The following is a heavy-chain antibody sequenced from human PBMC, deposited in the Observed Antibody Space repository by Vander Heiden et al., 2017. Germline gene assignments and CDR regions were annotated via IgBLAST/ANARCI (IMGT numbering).Heavy chain of an antibody. CDR1: GYTFTSYF. D-gene: IGHD3-22*01. CDR2: INPSGGST. Sequence: QVQLLQSGAEVKKPGASVKLSCKASGYTFTSYFMYWVRQAPGQGLEWMGKINPSGGSTTYAQKFQGRVIMTRDTSTSTVDMALSSLTYEATAVYFCAKDGYYDRSGGLDAFDVWGRGTKVTVSS. CDR3: AKDGYYDRSGGLDAFDV. V-gene: IGHV1-46*01. J-gene: IGHJ3*01.